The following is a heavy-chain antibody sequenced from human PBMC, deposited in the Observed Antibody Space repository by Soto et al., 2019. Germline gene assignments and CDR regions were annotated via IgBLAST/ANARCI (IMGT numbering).Heavy chain of an antibody. CDR1: GGTFSSYA. J-gene: IGHJ6*02. Sequence: SVKVSCKASGGTFSSYAISWVRQAPGQGLEWMGGIIPIFGTANYAQKFQGRVTITADESTSTAYMELSSLRSEDTAVYYCVRDEQWLVRGNYYYYGMDVWGQGTTVTVSS. CDR2: IIPIFGTA. CDR3: VRDEQWLVRGNYYYYGMDV. V-gene: IGHV1-69*13. D-gene: IGHD6-19*01.